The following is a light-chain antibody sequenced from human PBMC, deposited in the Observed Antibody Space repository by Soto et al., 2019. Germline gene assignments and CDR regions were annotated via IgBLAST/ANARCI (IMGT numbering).Light chain of an antibody. J-gene: IGLJ2*01. V-gene: IGLV1-44*01. CDR1: SSNIGSYT. CDR3: AAWDDSLNGVV. CDR2: SNN. Sequence: QSVLTQPPSASGTPGQRVTISCSGGSSNIGSYTVNWYQQLPGTAPKLLIYSNNQRPSGVPDRFSGSKSGTSVSLAISGLQSEDEADYYCAAWDDSLNGVVFGGGTQLTVL.